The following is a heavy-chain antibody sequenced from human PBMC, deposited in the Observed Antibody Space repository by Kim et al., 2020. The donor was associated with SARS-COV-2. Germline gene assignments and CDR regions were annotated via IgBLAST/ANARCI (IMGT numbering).Heavy chain of an antibody. V-gene: IGHV4-39*07. CDR2: IYYSGST. Sequence: SETLSLTCTVSGGSISSSSYYWGWIRQPPGKGLEWIGSIYYSGSTYYNPSLKSRVTISVDTSKNQFSLKLSSVTAADTAVYYCARGLDDSSGYHYYFDYWGQGTLVTVSS. D-gene: IGHD3-22*01. J-gene: IGHJ4*02. CDR1: GGSISSSSYY. CDR3: ARGLDDSSGYHYYFDY.